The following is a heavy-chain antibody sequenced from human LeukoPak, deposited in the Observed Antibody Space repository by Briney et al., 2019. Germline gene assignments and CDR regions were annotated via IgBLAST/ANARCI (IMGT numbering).Heavy chain of an antibody. CDR1: SGSFSGYS. CDR2: INHSGST. CDR3: ARNHTGYFDP. V-gene: IGHV4-34*01. J-gene: IGHJ5*02. D-gene: IGHD5-18*01. Sequence: PSETLSLTCAVYSGSFSGYSWSWIRQPPGKGLEWIGEINHSGSTNYSPSLKSRVTISVDTSSSQFSLSLSSVTAADTAVYYCARNHTGYFDPWGQGTLVTLSS.